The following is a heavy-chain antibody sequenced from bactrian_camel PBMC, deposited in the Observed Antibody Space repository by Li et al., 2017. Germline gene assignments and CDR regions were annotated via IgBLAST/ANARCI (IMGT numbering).Heavy chain of an antibody. CDR2: IYTGGGST. CDR3: ATVESVSKWFGY. J-gene: IGHJ6*01. Sequence: HVQLVESGGGAVQAGGSLRLSCAASGYTYSSYYMGWFRQAPGKEREGIAFIYTGGGSTYYADSVKGRFTISRDNTKNTVYLQMNSLRADDTALYYCATVESVSKWFGYWGQGTQVTVS. V-gene: IGHV3S1*01. CDR1: GYTYSSYY.